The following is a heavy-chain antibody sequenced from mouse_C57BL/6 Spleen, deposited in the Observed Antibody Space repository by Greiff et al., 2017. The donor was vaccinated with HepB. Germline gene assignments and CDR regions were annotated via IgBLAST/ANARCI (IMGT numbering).Heavy chain of an antibody. CDR1: GYTFTSYW. V-gene: IGHV1-52*01. CDR2: IDPSDSET. CDR3: VSLITTVEYYFDY. D-gene: IGHD1-1*01. J-gene: IGHJ2*01. Sequence: QVQLKQPGAELVRPGSSVKLSCKASGYTFTSYWMHWVKQRPIQGLEWIGNIDPSDSETHYNQKFKDKATLTVDKSSSTAYMQLSSLTSEDSAVYYCVSLITTVEYYFDYWGQGTTLTVSS.